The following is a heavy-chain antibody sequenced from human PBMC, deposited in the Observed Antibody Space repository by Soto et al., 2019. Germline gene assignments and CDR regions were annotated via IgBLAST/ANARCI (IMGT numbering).Heavy chain of an antibody. J-gene: IGHJ4*02. V-gene: IGHV4-34*01. CDR1: GGSFSGYY. CDR3: ARDKITGLFDY. Sequence: SETLSLSCAVYGGSFSGYYWTWIRQPPGTGLEWIGEINHSGSTNYNPSLKSRVTISVDTSKNQFSLKLTSVTASDTAVYYCARDKITGLFDYWGQGTLVT. D-gene: IGHD2-8*02. CDR2: INHSGST.